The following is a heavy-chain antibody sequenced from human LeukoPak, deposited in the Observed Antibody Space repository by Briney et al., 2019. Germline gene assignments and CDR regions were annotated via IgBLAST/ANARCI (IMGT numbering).Heavy chain of an antibody. CDR2: FDPEDGET. V-gene: IGHV1-24*01. J-gene: IGHJ6*02. CDR1: GGTFSSYA. Sequence: ASVKVSCKASGGTFSSYAISWVRQAPGQGLEWMGGFDPEDGETIYAQKFQGRVTMTEDTSTDTAYMELSSLRSEDTAVYYCATAGGGIDYYGMDVWGQGTTVTVSS. CDR3: ATAGGGIDYYGMDV. D-gene: IGHD2-15*01.